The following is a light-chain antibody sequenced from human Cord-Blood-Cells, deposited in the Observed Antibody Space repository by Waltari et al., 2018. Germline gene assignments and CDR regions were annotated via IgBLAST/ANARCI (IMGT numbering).Light chain of an antibody. CDR3: QQYNSYSPYT. CDR1: QSISSW. J-gene: IGKJ2*01. V-gene: IGKV1-5*01. Sequence: DIQMTQSPSTLSASVGDRVTINCRASQSISSWLAWYQQKPGKAPKLLIYDASSLESGVPSRFSGSGSVTEFTLTNSSLQPDDFATYYCQQYNSYSPYTFGQGTKLEIK. CDR2: DAS.